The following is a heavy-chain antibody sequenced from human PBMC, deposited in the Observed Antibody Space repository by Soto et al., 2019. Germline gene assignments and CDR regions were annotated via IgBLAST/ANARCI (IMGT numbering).Heavy chain of an antibody. V-gene: IGHV3-13*01. J-gene: IGHJ6*02. Sequence: PGGSLRLSCAASGFTFSSYDMHWVRQATGKGLEWVSAIGTAGDTYHPGSVKGRFTISRENAKNSLYLQMNSLRAEDTAVYYCARDLSGTFGMDVWGQGTTVTVSS. CDR2: IGTAGDT. CDR3: ARDLSGTFGMDV. D-gene: IGHD3-16*01. CDR1: GFTFSSYD.